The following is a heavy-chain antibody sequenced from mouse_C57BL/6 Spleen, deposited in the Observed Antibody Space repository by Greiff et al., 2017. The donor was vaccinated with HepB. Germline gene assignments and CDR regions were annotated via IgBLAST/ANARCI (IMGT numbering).Heavy chain of an antibody. CDR2: INPNNGGT. CDR1: GYTFTDYN. Sequence: VQLQQSGPELVKPGASVKMSCKASGYTFTDYNMHWVKQSHGKSLEWIGYINPNNGGTSYNQKFKGKATLTVNKSSSTAYMELRSLTSEYSAVYYCARQYYYGSSPFAYWGQGTLVTVSA. D-gene: IGHD1-1*01. J-gene: IGHJ3*01. V-gene: IGHV1-22*01. CDR3: ARQYYYGSSPFAY.